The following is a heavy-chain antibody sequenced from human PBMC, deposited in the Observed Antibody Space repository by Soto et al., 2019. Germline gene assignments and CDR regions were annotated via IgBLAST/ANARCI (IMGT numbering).Heavy chain of an antibody. J-gene: IGHJ4*02. CDR2: IIPIFGTA. CDR1: GGTFSSYA. CDR3: ASPLPLEYYYDSSGYSPFDY. V-gene: IGHV1-69*13. Sequence: GASVKVSCKASGGTFSSYAISWVRQAPGQGLEWMGGIIPIFGTANYAQKFQGRVTITADESTSTAYMELSSLRSEDTAVYYCASPLPLEYYYDSSGYSPFDYWGQGTLVTVSS. D-gene: IGHD3-22*01.